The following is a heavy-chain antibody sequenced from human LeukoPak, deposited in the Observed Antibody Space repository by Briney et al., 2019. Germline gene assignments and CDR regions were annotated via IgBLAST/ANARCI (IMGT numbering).Heavy chain of an antibody. D-gene: IGHD1-26*01. Sequence: SETLSLTCTVSGGSISSYYWSWIRQPPAQGLEWIGYIYYSGSTNYNPSLTSRVTISVDTSKNQFSLELSSVTATDTAVYFCATNRAGTYDRPFDIWGQGTMVTVSS. V-gene: IGHV4-59*08. CDR2: IYYSGST. CDR1: GGSISSYY. CDR3: ATNRAGTYDRPFDI. J-gene: IGHJ3*02.